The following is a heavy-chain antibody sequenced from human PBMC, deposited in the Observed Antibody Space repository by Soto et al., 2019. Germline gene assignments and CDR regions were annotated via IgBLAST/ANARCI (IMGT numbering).Heavy chain of an antibody. Sequence: VQLVQSGAEVKKPGASVQVSCKTSGYSFSNYSMHWVRQVPGQGLEWMGKINPNGGSTSLAQKFKDAVTLTRDTSTITVYMELSSLTSEDTAVYYCARDGVQLWPRYDFDYWGQGTLVTVSS. CDR1: GYSFSNYS. D-gene: IGHD1-1*01. J-gene: IGHJ4*02. V-gene: IGHV1-46*01. CDR3: ARDGVQLWPRYDFDY. CDR2: INPNGGST.